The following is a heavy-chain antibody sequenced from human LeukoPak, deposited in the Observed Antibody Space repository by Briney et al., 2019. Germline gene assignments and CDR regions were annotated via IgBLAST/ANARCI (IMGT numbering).Heavy chain of an antibody. V-gene: IGHV3-30*04. D-gene: IGHD2/OR15-2a*01. J-gene: IGHJ4*02. CDR3: GRDNNCDY. CDR1: GFTFSNYS. CDR2: ISYDGGNE. Sequence: PGRSLRLSCAASGFTFSNYSMHWVRQAPGKGLEWVAVISYDGGNEYYADSVKGRFTISRYNSKITLYLQMNSLRAEDTAVYYCGRDNNCDYWGQGTLVTVSS.